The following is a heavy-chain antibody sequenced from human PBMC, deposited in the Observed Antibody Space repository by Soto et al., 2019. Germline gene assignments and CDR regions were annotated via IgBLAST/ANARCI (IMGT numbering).Heavy chain of an antibody. Sequence: QVQLVQSGAEVKKPESSVKVSCKAPGGTFSTYAISWVRQAPGQGLEWMGGIIPMFGTANYAQRFQDRVTITADESTNTVYMELSSLRSEDTAVYFCASGIQLWLRRMNNGYSGWGQGTLVTGSS. J-gene: IGHJ4*02. CDR2: IIPMFGTA. CDR1: GGTFSTYA. D-gene: IGHD5-18*01. CDR3: ASGIQLWLRRMNNGYSG. V-gene: IGHV1-69*12.